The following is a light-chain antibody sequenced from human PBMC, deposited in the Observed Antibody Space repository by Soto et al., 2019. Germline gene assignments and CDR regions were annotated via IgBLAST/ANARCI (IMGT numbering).Light chain of an antibody. J-gene: IGLJ2*01. Sequence: QSVLTQPASVSGSPGQSITISCTGTSSDVGGYNYVSWYQQHPGKAPKLMIYDVSNRPSGVSNRFSGSKSGNTASLTISGLKAEDEADYYCSSYTRSSTQVFGGGTKLTVL. CDR3: SSYTRSSTQV. CDR2: DVS. V-gene: IGLV2-14*01. CDR1: SSDVGGYNY.